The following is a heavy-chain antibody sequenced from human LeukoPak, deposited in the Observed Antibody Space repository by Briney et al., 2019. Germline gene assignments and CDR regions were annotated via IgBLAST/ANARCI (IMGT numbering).Heavy chain of an antibody. V-gene: IGHV1-18*01. D-gene: IGHD2-8*01. CDR2: ISPYNGDT. CDR1: GYTFNNYA. Sequence: GASVKVSCKASGYTFNNYAISWVRQAPGQGLEWRGWISPYNGDTNYAQKLQGRVTMTRNTSISTAYMELRSLRSEDTAVYYCARPMIQRMYDFDYWGQGTLVTVSS. J-gene: IGHJ4*02. CDR3: ARPMIQRMYDFDY.